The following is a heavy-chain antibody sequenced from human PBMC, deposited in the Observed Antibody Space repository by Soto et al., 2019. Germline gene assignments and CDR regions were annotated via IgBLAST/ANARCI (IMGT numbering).Heavy chain of an antibody. CDR2: IHYSGST. CDR3: ARADYIKRNCYYCGLDV. D-gene: IGHD4-4*01. V-gene: IGHV4-31*03. CDR1: GGSISSGGYY. Sequence: QVQLQESGPGLVKPSQTLSLTCTVSGGSISSGGYYWSWVRQHPGKGLEWIGYIHYSGSTYYNPSLKSRVTISLDTSKNQFSLGLRSVTAADTAVYYCARADYIKRNCYYCGLDVWGQGTTVTVSS. J-gene: IGHJ6*02.